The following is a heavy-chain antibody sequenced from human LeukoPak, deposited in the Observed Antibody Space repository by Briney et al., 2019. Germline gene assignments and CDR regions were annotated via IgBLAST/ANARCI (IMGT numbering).Heavy chain of an antibody. D-gene: IGHD2-21*02. Sequence: GGSLRLSCAASGFTVSSYYMSWVRQAPGKGLEWVSDIYSGGSTYYADSVKGRFTISRDHSKNTLYLQMNSLRAEDTAVYYCAKDWVYMGDSYYFDYWGQGTLVTVSS. CDR2: IYSGGST. J-gene: IGHJ4*02. CDR1: GFTVSSYY. V-gene: IGHV3-66*01. CDR3: AKDWVYMGDSYYFDY.